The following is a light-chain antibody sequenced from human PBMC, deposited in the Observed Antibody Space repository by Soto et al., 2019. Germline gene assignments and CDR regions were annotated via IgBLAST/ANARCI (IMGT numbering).Light chain of an antibody. CDR3: SSYTTSHTRV. CDR2: DVN. J-gene: IGLJ1*01. V-gene: IGLV2-14*01. Sequence: QPALTQPASVSGSPGQSITISCTGTSSDVGGYDFVSWYQHHPGKAPKLMIFDVNNRPAGLSNRFSGSKSGNTASLTISGLQTEDEADYYCSSYTTSHTRVFGTGTKLTVL. CDR1: SSDVGGYDF.